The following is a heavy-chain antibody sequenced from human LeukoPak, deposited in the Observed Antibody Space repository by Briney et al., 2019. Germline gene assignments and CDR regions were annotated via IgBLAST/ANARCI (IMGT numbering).Heavy chain of an antibody. CDR3: ATETNGRHYDY. CDR2: IGPTGSDR. Sequence: KPGGSLRLSCTASGLTFSTSGFDWVRQAPGKGLEWVASIGPTGSDRYHADSIKGRFTISRDNANNFLYLQMNSLRAEDTAVYYCATETNGRHYDYWGQGTLLTVSS. CDR1: GLTFSTSG. V-gene: IGHV3-21*06. J-gene: IGHJ4*02. D-gene: IGHD1-14*01.